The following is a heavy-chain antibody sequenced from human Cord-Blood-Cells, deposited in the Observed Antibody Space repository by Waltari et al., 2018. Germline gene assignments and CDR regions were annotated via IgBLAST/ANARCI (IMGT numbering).Heavy chain of an antibody. Sequence: EVQLVESGGGLVQPGGSLRLSCAASGFTFSSYSMNWVRQAPGKGLEWVSYISSSSSTIYYADSVKGRFTISRDNAKNSLYLQMNSLRAEDTAVYYCAGDRTVEPFDYWGQGTLVTVSS. CDR1: GFTFSSYS. CDR2: ISSSSSTI. V-gene: IGHV3-48*01. D-gene: IGHD4-17*01. J-gene: IGHJ4*02. CDR3: AGDRTVEPFDY.